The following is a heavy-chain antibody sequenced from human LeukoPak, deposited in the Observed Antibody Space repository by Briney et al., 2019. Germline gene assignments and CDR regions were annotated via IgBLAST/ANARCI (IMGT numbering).Heavy chain of an antibody. CDR1: GFNFSSYW. D-gene: IGHD6-6*01. J-gene: IGHJ4*02. V-gene: IGHV3-7*01. CDR3: ARGVEQLVPLDYFDY. Sequence: GGSLRLSCSASGFNFSSYWMSWVRQAPGKGLEWVANIKQDGSEKYYVDSVKGRFTISRDNAKNSLYLQMNSLRAEDTAVYYCARGVEQLVPLDYFDYWGQGTLVTVSS. CDR2: IKQDGSEK.